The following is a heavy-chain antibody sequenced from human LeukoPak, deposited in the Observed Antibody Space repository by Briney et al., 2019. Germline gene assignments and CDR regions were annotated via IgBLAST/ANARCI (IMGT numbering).Heavy chain of an antibody. CDR1: GFTFSSYA. V-gene: IGHV3-33*08. J-gene: IGHJ4*02. Sequence: PGGSLRLSCAASGFTFSSYAMHWVRQAPGKGLEWVAVIWYDGSNKYYADSVKGRFTISRDNSKNTLYLQMNSLRAEDTAVYYCARDSEMATIPLHWGQGTLVTVSS. D-gene: IGHD5-24*01. CDR2: IWYDGSNK. CDR3: ARDSEMATIPLH.